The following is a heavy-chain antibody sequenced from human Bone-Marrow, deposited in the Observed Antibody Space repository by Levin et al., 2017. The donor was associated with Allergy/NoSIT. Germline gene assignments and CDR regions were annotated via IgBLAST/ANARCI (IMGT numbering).Heavy chain of an antibody. CDR1: GFTFSSYA. CDR3: AKDRGGIVVVVAASYDYYGMDV. J-gene: IGHJ6*02. V-gene: IGHV3-23*01. Sequence: GESLKISCAASGFTFSSYAMSWVRQAPGKGLEWVSAISGSGGSTYYADSVKGRFTISRDNSKNTLYLQMNSLRAEDTAVYYCAKDRGGIVVVVAASYDYYGMDVWGQGTTVTVSS. CDR2: ISGSGGST. D-gene: IGHD2-15*01.